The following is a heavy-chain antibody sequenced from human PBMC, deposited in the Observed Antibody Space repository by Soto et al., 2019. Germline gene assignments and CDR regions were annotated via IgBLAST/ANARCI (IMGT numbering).Heavy chain of an antibody. CDR3: AKFRAAGRRNYGTDV. CDR2: ISYDGSNK. J-gene: IGHJ6*02. V-gene: IGHV3-30*18. CDR1: GFTFSSYG. Sequence: QVQLVESGGGVVQPGRSLRLSCAASGFTFSSYGMHWVRQAPGKGLEWVAVISYDGSNKYYADSVKGRFTISRDNFKNTLYLQMNSLRAEDTAVYYCAKFRAAGRRNYGTDVWGQGTTVTVSS. D-gene: IGHD6-13*01.